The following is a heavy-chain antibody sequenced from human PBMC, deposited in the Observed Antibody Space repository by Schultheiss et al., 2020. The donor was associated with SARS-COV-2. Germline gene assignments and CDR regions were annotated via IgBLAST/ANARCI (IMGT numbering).Heavy chain of an antibody. J-gene: IGHJ3*02. V-gene: IGHV3-21*01. CDR3: ARDGLSGSYYRIGAFDI. D-gene: IGHD1-26*01. CDR1: GFTFSSYS. CDR2: ISSSSSYI. Sequence: GGSLRLSCAASGFTFSSYSMNWVRQAPGKGLEWVSSISSSSSYIYYADSVKGRFTISRDNAKNSLYLQMNSLRAEDTAVYYCARDGLSGSYYRIGAFDIWGQGTMVTVSS.